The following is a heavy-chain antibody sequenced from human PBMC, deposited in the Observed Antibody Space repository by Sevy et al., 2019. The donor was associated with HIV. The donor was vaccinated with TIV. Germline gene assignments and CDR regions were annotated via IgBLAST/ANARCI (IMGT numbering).Heavy chain of an antibody. J-gene: IGHJ2*01. V-gene: IGHV4-34*01. CDR2: INHSGST. D-gene: IGHD2-21*02. CDR3: ARGDKYCGGDCYPPSAQYWYFDL. CDR1: GGSFSGYY. Sequence: SDTLSLTCAVYGGSFSGYYWSWIRQPPGKGLEWIGEINHSGSTNYNPSLKSRVTISVDTSKNQFSLKLSSVTAADTAVYYCARGDKYCGGDCYPPSAQYWYFDLWGRGTLVTVSS.